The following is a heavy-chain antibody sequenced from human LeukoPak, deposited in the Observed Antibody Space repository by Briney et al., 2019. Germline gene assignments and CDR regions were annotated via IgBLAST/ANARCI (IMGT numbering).Heavy chain of an antibody. V-gene: IGHV3-23*01. CDR1: GFGFGGFP. Sequence: GGSRGLSGVVFGFGFGGFPMSWVRRAPGKGRDWVSVISETGDVTHYADSMKGRFTISRDNIKNTLNLQMNSLRAEDTAIYYCARDSSHYLGSSDYWGQGTLVTVSS. CDR3: ARDSSHYLGSSDY. D-gene: IGHD6-6*01. CDR2: ISETGDVT. J-gene: IGHJ4*02.